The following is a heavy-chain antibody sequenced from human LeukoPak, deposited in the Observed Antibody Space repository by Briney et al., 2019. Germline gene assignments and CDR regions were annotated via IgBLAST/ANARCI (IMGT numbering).Heavy chain of an antibody. D-gene: IGHD2-15*01. Sequence: SVKVSCKASGGTFTSYAISWVRQAPGQGLEWMGRIIPILGIANYAQKFQGRVTITADKSTSTAYMELSSLRSEDTAVYYCAKSGGSSYDAFDSGGQGTMVTVSA. CDR3: AKSGGSSYDAFDS. V-gene: IGHV1-69*04. CDR2: IIPILGIA. CDR1: GGTFTSYA. J-gene: IGHJ3*02.